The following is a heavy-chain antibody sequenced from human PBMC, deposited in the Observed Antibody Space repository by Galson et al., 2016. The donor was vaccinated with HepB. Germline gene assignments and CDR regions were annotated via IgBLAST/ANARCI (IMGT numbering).Heavy chain of an antibody. D-gene: IGHD6-13*01. Sequence: SLRLSCAASGFSFSNYAMSWVRQAPGKGLEWVSIIHSGGTTYYADSVEGRFTISRDNSNNTLFLQMNSLRVEDTAVYYCAKGRSAIAAAGLNYWGQGALVTVSS. J-gene: IGHJ4*02. V-gene: IGHV3-23*01. CDR3: AKGRSAIAAAGLNY. CDR1: GFSFSNYA. CDR2: IIHSGGTT.